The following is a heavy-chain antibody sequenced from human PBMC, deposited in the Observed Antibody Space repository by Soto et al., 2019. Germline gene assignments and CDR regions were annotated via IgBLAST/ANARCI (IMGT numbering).Heavy chain of an antibody. Sequence: ASVKVSCKASGYIFSSFYINWVRQAPGQGLEWMGWTSGYSGNSKYAQKFQGRVTMTTDTSTNTGYMEMRSLTSDDTAVYYCARDIFGHVDAFDLWGQGAMVTVSS. CDR1: GYIFSSFY. CDR2: TSGYSGNS. J-gene: IGHJ3*01. V-gene: IGHV1-18*01. CDR3: ARDIFGHVDAFDL. D-gene: IGHD3-3*02.